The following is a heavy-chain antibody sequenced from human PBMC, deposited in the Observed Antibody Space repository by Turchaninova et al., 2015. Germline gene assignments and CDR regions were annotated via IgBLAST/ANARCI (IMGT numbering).Heavy chain of an antibody. Sequence: LVESGRGLVKPGGSLRLSCAASGFTFSNAWMSWVRQAPGKGLEWVGRIKSKTDGGTTDYAAPVKGRFTISRDDSKNTLYLQMNSLKTEDTAVYYCTTPITIFGVAKRDYWGQGTLVTVSS. V-gene: IGHV3-15*01. CDR3: TTPITIFGVAKRDY. CDR2: IKSKTDGGTT. D-gene: IGHD3-3*01. J-gene: IGHJ4*02. CDR1: GFTFSNAW.